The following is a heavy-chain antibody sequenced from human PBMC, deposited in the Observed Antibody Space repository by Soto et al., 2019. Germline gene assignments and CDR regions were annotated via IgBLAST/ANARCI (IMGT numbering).Heavy chain of an antibody. J-gene: IGHJ6*02. CDR2: ISGSGGST. V-gene: IGHV3-23*01. Sequence: EVQLLESGGGLVQPGGSLRLSCAASGFTFSSYAMSWVRQAPGKGLEWVSAISGSGGSTYYADSVKGRFTISRDNSKNTLYLQMSSLRAEDTAVYYCAKWGGGGALYYYYGVDVWGQGTTVTVSS. D-gene: IGHD3-16*01. CDR3: AKWGGGGALYYYYGVDV. CDR1: GFTFSSYA.